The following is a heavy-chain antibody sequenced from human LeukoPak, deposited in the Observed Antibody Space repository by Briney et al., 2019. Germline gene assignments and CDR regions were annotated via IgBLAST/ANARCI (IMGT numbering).Heavy chain of an antibody. CDR3: ARARLPNTSGSWIAS. CDR1: GDTFSSHT. J-gene: IGHJ4*02. CDR2: VLPVLGSP. Sequence: GASVKLSCKAPGDTFSSHTIAWVRQAPGQGLEWMGGVLPVLGSPDYAHKFQGRVSITADESTNTAYMELNSLTVEDSAIYYCARARLPNTSGSWIASWGQGTLVTVSS. V-gene: IGHV1-69*10. D-gene: IGHD3-10*01.